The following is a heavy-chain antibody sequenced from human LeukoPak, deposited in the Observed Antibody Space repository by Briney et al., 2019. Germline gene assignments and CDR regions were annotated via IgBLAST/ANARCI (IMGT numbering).Heavy chain of an antibody. V-gene: IGHV4-34*01. CDR2: INHSGST. D-gene: IGHD3-22*01. CDR3: ARAGDRSGYSDY. CDR1: GGSFSGYY. J-gene: IGHJ4*02. Sequence: KPSETLSLTCAVYGGSFSGYYWSWIRQPPGEGLEWIGEINHSGSTNYNPSLKSRVTISVDTSKNQFSLKLSSVTAADTAVYYCARAGDRSGYSDYWGQGTLVTVSS.